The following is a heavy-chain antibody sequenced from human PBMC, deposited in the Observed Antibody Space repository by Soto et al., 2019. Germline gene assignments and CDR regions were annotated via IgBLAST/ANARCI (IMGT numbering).Heavy chain of an antibody. CDR2: ISGSGGST. Sequence: GGSLRLSCAASGFTFSSYAMSWVRQAPGKGLEWVSGISGSGGSTYYADSVKGRFTISRDNSKNTLYLQMNSLRAEDTAVYYCTTDVRSGWYYDYWGQGTLVTVSS. D-gene: IGHD6-19*01. V-gene: IGHV3-23*01. CDR1: GFTFSSYA. CDR3: TTDVRSGWYYDY. J-gene: IGHJ4*02.